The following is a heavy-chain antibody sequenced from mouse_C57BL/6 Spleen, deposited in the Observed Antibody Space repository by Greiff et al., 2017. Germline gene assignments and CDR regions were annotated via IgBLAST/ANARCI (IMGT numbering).Heavy chain of an antibody. CDR2: IYPGDGDT. CDR1: GYAFSSYW. Sequence: QVQLQQSGAELVKPGASVKISCKASGYAFSSYWMNWVKQRPGKGLEWIGQIYPGDGDTNYNGKFKGKATLTADKSSSTAYMQLSSLTSEDSAVYFCARRSLYGSSPYYAMDYWGQGTSVTVSS. J-gene: IGHJ4*01. V-gene: IGHV1-80*01. D-gene: IGHD1-1*01. CDR3: ARRSLYGSSPYYAMDY.